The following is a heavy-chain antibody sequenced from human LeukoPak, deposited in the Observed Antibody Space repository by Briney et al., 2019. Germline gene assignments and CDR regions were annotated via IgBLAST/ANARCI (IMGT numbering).Heavy chain of an antibody. CDR2: IYTRGTI. V-gene: IGHV4-61*02. J-gene: IGHJ1*01. CDR3: ARAVAATEYFQH. CDR1: GGSISSGSYY. D-gene: IGHD2-15*01. Sequence: SQTLSLTCTVSGGSISSGSYYWYWIRQPTGKGREWIGRIYTRGTINYNPSLKSRVTMSVDTSKNQFSLNLSSVTAADTAVYYCARAVAATEYFQHWGQGTLVIVSS.